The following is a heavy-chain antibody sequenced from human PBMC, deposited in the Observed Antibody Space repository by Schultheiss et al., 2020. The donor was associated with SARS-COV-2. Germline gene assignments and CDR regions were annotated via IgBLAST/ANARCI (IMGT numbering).Heavy chain of an antibody. J-gene: IGHJ6*02. CDR2: ISYDGSNK. D-gene: IGHD3-9*01. CDR3: ARDLGLTYYDILTGQDYYYYGMDV. CDR1: GFTFSSYA. V-gene: IGHV3-30-3*01. Sequence: GGSLRLSCAASGFTFSSYAMHWVRQAPGKGLEWVAVISYDGSNKYYADSVKGRFTISRDNSKNTLYLQMNSLRAEDTAVYYCARDLGLTYYDILTGQDYYYYGMDVWGQGTTVTVSS.